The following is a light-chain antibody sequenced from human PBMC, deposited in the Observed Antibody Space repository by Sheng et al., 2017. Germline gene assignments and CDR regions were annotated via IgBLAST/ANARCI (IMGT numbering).Light chain of an antibody. V-gene: IGKV3-20*01. CDR2: EAS. Sequence: EIVLTQSPGTLSLSPGERATLSCRASQSVVNNYLGWHQQKPGQAPRLLIYEASRRVTGTPDRFSGTGSGTDFTLIISRLEPEDFAVYYCQQYGTSPRTFGQGTKVGNQT. J-gene: IGKJ1*01. CDR1: QSVVNNY. CDR3: QQYGTSPRT.